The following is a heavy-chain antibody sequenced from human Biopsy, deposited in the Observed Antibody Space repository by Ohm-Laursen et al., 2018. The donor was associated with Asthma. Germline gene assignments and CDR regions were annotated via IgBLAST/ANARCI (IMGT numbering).Heavy chain of an antibody. J-gene: IGHJ4*02. D-gene: IGHD2-2*01. Sequence: SLRLSCSASGFSFGDFFMTWVRQAPGKGLEWVASISSSGSTKYPSESVLGRCTISRDNTQKSMTLELSSLRSEDTAVYYCARKAGSCISRTCYSLDFWGQGTLVTVSS. CDR1: GFSFGDFF. CDR2: ISSSGSTK. CDR3: ARKAGSCISRTCYSLDF. V-gene: IGHV3-11*01.